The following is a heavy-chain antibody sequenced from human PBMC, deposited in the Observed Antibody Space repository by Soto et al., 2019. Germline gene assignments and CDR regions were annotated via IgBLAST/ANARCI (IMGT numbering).Heavy chain of an antibody. CDR2: LLPSGTT. V-gene: IGHV4-4*02. D-gene: IGHD6-19*01. CDR1: GDSISSPKW. J-gene: IGHJ3*01. CDR3: AYSSGWYRHDV. Sequence: QVQLQESGPGLVKPSGTLSLTCAVSGDSISSPKWWTWLRQPPGKGLEWIGDLLPSGTTNYNPSLKSRVTLSVDKPQNHFSLKLTSVTAADTAIYYCAYSSGWYRHDVWGQGTSVTVSS.